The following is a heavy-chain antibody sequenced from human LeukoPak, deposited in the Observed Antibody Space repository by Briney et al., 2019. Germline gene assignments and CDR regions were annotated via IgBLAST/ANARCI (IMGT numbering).Heavy chain of an antibody. CDR2: INPSGGST. J-gene: IGHJ4*02. CDR1: GYTFTSYY. V-gene: IGHV1-46*01. CDR3: ARAYCSSTSCYLGGDLDY. Sequence: ASVKVSCKASGYTFTSYYMHWVRQAPGQGLEWMGIINPSGGSTSYAQKFQGRVTMTRDMSTSTVYMELSSLRSEDTAVYYCARAYCSSTSCYLGGDLDYWGQGTLVTVSS. D-gene: IGHD2-2*01.